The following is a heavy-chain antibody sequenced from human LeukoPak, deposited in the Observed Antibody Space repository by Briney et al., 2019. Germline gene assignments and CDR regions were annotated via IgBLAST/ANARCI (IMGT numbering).Heavy chain of an antibody. Sequence: PGGSLRLSCTASGFTFGDYAMSWVRQAPGKGLEWVAVIWYDGSNKYYADSVKGRFTISRDNSKNTLYLQMNSLRAEDTAVYYCARAPPGYCSSTSCYLNYWGQGILVTVSS. CDR1: GFTFGDYA. V-gene: IGHV3-33*01. D-gene: IGHD2-2*01. CDR3: ARAPPGYCSSTSCYLNY. CDR2: IWYDGSNK. J-gene: IGHJ4*02.